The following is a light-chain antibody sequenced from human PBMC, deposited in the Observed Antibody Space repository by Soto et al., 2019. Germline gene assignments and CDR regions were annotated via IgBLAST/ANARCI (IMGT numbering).Light chain of an antibody. CDR2: EVT. CDR3: SSHTSGSTRV. CDR1: SGDVGGYDY. J-gene: IGLJ1*01. V-gene: IGLV2-14*01. Sequence: QSVLTQPASVSGSPGQSIAISCTGTSGDVGGYDYVSWYQQHPDKAPKLMIYEVTKRPSWVSNRFSGSKSGNTASLTISGLQPEDEAEYYCSSHTSGSTRVFGSGTKLTVL.